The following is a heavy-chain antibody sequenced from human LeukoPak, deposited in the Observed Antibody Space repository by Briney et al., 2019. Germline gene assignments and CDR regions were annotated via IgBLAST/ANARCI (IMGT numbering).Heavy chain of an antibody. CDR3: AKVPFLLQSGGGRVDY. CDR1: GFTFRTYA. V-gene: IGHV3-23*01. CDR2: ISGSGGTT. J-gene: IGHJ4*02. D-gene: IGHD3-16*01. Sequence: GGSLRLSCAASGFTFRTYAMSWVRQAPGKGLEWVSAISGSGGTTYYADSVKGRFTIPRDNSKNMLYVQMNSLRAEDRAVYYWAKVPFLLQSGGGRVDYWGQGTLVTVSS.